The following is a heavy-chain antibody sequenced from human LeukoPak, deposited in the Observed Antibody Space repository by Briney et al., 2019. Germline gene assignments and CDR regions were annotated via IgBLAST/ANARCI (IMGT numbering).Heavy chain of an antibody. D-gene: IGHD2-2*01. Sequence: ASVKVSCKASGYTFTGYYMHWVRQAPGQGLEWMGWINPNSGGTNYAQKFQGWVTMTSDTSISTAYMELSRLRSDDTAVYYCARSVVPAAQYNWFDPWGQGTLVTVSS. CDR1: GYTFTGYY. CDR2: INPNSGGT. CDR3: ARSVVPAAQYNWFDP. J-gene: IGHJ5*02. V-gene: IGHV1-2*04.